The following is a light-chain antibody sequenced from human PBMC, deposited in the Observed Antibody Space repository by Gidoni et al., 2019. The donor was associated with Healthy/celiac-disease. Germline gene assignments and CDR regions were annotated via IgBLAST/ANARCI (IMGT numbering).Light chain of an antibody. CDR3: QQLNSYPLT. Sequence: DIQLTQSPSFLSASEGDRVTITCRASQGISSYVAWYQQKPGKAPKLLINAASTSQSGVPSRFSGSGSGTYFTLTISSLQPEDFAIYYCQQLNSYPLTFXGXTKVEIK. CDR2: AAS. J-gene: IGKJ4*01. V-gene: IGKV1-9*01. CDR1: QGISSY.